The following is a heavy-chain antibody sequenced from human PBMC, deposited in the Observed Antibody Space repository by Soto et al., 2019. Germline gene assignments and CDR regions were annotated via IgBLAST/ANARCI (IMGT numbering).Heavy chain of an antibody. Sequence: SVKGSCKASGGTFSSYAISWVRQAPGQGLEWMGGIIPIFGTANYAQKFQGRVTITADESTSTAYMELSSLRSEDTAVYYCARDRDPDSSGPLDYWGQGTLVTVPS. CDR1: GGTFSSYA. J-gene: IGHJ4*02. CDR3: ARDRDPDSSGPLDY. V-gene: IGHV1-69*13. D-gene: IGHD3-22*01. CDR2: IIPIFGTA.